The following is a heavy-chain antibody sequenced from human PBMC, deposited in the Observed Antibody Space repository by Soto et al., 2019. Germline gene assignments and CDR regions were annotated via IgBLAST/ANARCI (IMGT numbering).Heavy chain of an antibody. J-gene: IGHJ3*02. CDR3: AKVAAAGTGPYDFDI. CDR1: GYTFTGYY. D-gene: IGHD6-13*01. Sequence: ASVKVSCKASGYTFTGYYMHWVRQAPGQGLEWMGWINPSSGGTNYAQKFQGWVTMTRDTSISTAYMDLSRLRSDDTAVYYCAKVAAAGTGPYDFDIWGQGTMVTVSS. V-gene: IGHV1-2*04. CDR2: INPSSGGT.